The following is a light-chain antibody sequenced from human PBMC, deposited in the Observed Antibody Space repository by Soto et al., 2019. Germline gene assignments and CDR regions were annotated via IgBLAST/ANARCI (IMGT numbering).Light chain of an antibody. J-gene: IGKJ1*01. CDR1: QSIVSSDGNTY. CDR3: MQGTHWPRT. CDR2: KVS. Sequence: DVVMTQSPLSLPVTLGQPASISCRSSQSIVSSDGNTYLIWFQQRPGQSPRRLIYKVSNRDSGVPDRFSGNGSGTDFTLEISRVEAEDVGVYYCMQGTHWPRTFGQGTKVEIK. V-gene: IGKV2-30*01.